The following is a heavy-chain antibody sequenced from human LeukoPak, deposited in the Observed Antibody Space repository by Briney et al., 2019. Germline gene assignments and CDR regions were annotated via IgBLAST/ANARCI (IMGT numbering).Heavy chain of an antibody. CDR1: GGSFSGYY. J-gene: IGHJ6*03. CDR3: ARTGGSFYFYYYMDV. V-gene: IGHV4-34*01. Sequence: SETLSLTCAVYGGSFSGYYWSWIRQPPGKGLEWIGEINHSGSTYHNPSLKSRVTISVDTSKNKFSLKLSSVTAADTALYYCARTGGSFYFYYYMDVWGKGTTVTVSS. CDR2: INHSGST. D-gene: IGHD1-26*01.